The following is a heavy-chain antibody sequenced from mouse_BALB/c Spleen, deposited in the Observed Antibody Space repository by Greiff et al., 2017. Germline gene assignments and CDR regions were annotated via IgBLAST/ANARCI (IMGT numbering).Heavy chain of an antibody. Sequence: VQLQQSGAELMKPGASVKISCKATGYTFSSYWIEWVKQRPGHGLEWIGEILPGSGSTNYNEKFKGKATFTADTSSNTAYMQLSSLTSEDSAVYYCARAGEEAWFAYWGQGTLVTVSA. J-gene: IGHJ3*01. CDR2: ILPGSGST. CDR3: ARAGEEAWFAY. CDR1: GYTFSSYW. V-gene: IGHV1-9*01.